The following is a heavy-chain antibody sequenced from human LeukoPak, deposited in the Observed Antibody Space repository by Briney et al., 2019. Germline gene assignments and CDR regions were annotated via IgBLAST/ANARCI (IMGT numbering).Heavy chain of an antibody. CDR3: ARADSVPAGDYHYWYMDV. CDR1: GFTLTDY. Sequence: GASVKVSCKASGFTLTDYIHWVRQDPSQGLQWMGWIKPNSGDTDYAQKFQGRVTMTRDTSISTVYMELSSLRSDDTAVYYCARADSVPAGDYHYWYMDVWGKGTTVTVSS. CDR2: IKPNSGDT. D-gene: IGHD2-2*01. V-gene: IGHV1-2*02. J-gene: IGHJ6*03.